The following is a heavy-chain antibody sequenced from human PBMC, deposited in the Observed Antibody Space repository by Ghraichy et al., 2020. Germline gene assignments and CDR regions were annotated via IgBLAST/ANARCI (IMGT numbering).Heavy chain of an antibody. J-gene: IGHJ4*02. V-gene: IGHV3-30*04. D-gene: IGHD6-19*01. CDR3: ARENLAVAGPGYFDY. CDR2: ISYDGSNK. CDR1: GFTFSSYA. Sequence: GGSLRLSCAASGFTFSSYAMHWVRQAPGKGLEWVAVISYDGSNKYYADSVKGRFTISRDNSKNTLYLQMNSLRAEDTAVYYCARENLAVAGPGYFDYWGQGTLVTVSS.